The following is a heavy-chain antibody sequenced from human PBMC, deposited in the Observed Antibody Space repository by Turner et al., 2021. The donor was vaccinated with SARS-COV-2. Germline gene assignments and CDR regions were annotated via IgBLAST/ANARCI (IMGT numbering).Heavy chain of an antibody. D-gene: IGHD3-3*01. CDR1: GGSISSDF. CDR2: IYYRGST. CDR3: ARQDYDFWSGYPNWLDP. J-gene: IGHJ5*02. V-gene: IGHV4-59*08. Sequence: QVQLQESGPGLVKPSETLSLTCTVSGGSISSDFWSWIRQPPGKGLEWIGYIYYRGSTYYNPSLESRVTISADTSKNQFSLKLISVTAADTAMYFCARQDYDFWSGYPNWLDPWGQGTLVIVSS.